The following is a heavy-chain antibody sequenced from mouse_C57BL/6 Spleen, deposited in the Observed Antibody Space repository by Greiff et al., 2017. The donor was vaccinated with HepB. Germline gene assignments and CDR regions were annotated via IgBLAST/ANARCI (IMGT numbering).Heavy chain of an antibody. CDR1: GFTFSSYA. D-gene: IGHD1-1*01. Sequence: EVQVVESGGGLVKPGGSLKLSCAASGFTFSSYAMSWVRQTPEKRLEWVATISDGGSYTYYPDNVKGRFTISRDNAKNNLYLQMSHLKSEDTAMYYCARDLNYYGSSYAWFAYWGQGTLVTVSA. J-gene: IGHJ3*01. V-gene: IGHV5-4*01. CDR2: ISDGGSYT. CDR3: ARDLNYYGSSYAWFAY.